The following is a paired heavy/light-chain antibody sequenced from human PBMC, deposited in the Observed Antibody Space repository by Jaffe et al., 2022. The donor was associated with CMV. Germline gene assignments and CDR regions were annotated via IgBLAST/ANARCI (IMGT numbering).Light chain of an antibody. J-gene: IGKJ4*01. Sequence: EIVLTQSPGTLSLSPGERATLSCRASQSVSSSYLAWYQQKPGQAPRLLIYGASSRATGIPDRFSGSGSGTDFTLTISRLEPEDFAVYYCQQYGSSPKLTFGGGTKVEIK. CDR2: GAS. CDR3: QQYGSSPKLT. CDR1: QSVSSSY. V-gene: IGKV3-20*01.
Heavy chain of an antibody. D-gene: IGHD5-18*01. CDR3: ARNVWIQLWRTDYYYYYMDV. CDR2: IYYSGST. V-gene: IGHV4-59*01. Sequence: QVQLQESGPGLVKPSETLSLTCTVSGGSISSYYWSWIRQPPGKGLEWIGYIYYSGSTNYNPSLKSRVTISVDTSKNQFSLKLSSVTAADTAVYYCARNVWIQLWRTDYYYYYMDVWGKGTTVTVSS. J-gene: IGHJ6*03. CDR1: GGSISSYY.